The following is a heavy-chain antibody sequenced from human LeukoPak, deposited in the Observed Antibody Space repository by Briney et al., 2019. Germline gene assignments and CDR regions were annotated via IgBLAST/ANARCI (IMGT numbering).Heavy chain of an antibody. Sequence: PGGSLRLSCAASGFTVSSNYMSWVRQAPGKGLEWVSVIYSGGSTYYADSVKARFTISRDNSKNTLYLQMNSLRAEDTAVYYCAREHSGSYFDYWGQGTLVTVSS. D-gene: IGHD1-26*01. V-gene: IGHV3-53*01. CDR3: AREHSGSYFDY. CDR2: IYSGGST. J-gene: IGHJ4*02. CDR1: GFTVSSNY.